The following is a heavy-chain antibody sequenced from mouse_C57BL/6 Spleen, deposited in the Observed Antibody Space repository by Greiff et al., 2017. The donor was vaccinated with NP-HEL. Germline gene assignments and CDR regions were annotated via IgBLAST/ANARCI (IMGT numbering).Heavy chain of an antibody. CDR2: INPNNGGT. Sequence: EVQLQQSGPELVKPGASVKIPCKASGYTFTDYNMDWVKQSHGKSLEWIGDINPNNGGTIYNQKFKGKATLTVDKSSSTAYMELRSLTSEDTVVYYCARQDYGSSYAMDYWGQGTSVTVSS. CDR3: ARQDYGSSYAMDY. V-gene: IGHV1-18*01. CDR1: GYTFTDYN. D-gene: IGHD1-1*01. J-gene: IGHJ4*01.